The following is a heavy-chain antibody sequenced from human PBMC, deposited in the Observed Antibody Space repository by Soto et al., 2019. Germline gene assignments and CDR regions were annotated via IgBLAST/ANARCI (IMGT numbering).Heavy chain of an antibody. CDR3: ARLLLPANIVGPTTSTNYYGMDV. D-gene: IGHD1-26*01. Sequence: GASVKVSCKASGYTFTTYGINWVRRAPGQGLVWMGWFSAYNCDTNYAQKLQGRVTMTTDTSTSTAYMELRSLRSDDTALYYCARLLLPANIVGPTTSTNYYGMDVWGQGTTVTVSS. J-gene: IGHJ6*02. V-gene: IGHV1-18*01. CDR2: FSAYNCDT. CDR1: GYTFTTYG.